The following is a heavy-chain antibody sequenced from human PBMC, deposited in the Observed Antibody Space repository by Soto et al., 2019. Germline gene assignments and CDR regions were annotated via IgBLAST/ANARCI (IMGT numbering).Heavy chain of an antibody. CDR2: INPNSGGT. J-gene: IGHJ4*02. CDR1: GYTFTGYY. V-gene: IGHV1-2*02. Sequence: ASVKVSCKASGYTFTGYYVHWVRQAPGQGLEWMGWINPNSGGTNYAQKFQGRVTMTRDTSISTAYMELSRLRSDDTAVYYCAREAVFYDSSGPNYWGQGTLVTVSS. D-gene: IGHD3-22*01. CDR3: AREAVFYDSSGPNY.